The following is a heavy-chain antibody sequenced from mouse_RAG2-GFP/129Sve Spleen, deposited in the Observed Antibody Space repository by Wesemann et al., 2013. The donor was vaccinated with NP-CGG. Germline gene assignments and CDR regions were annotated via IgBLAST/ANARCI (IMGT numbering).Heavy chain of an antibody. J-gene: IGHJ1*01. CDR2: ISSGSSTI. CDR3: ARYYYGSSYWYFDV. V-gene: IGHV5-17*02. D-gene: IGHD1-1*01. Sequence: EMVLEWVAYISSGSSTIYYADTVKGRFTISRDNPKNTLFLQMTSLRSEDTAMYYCARYYYGSSYWYFDVWGAGTTVTVSS.